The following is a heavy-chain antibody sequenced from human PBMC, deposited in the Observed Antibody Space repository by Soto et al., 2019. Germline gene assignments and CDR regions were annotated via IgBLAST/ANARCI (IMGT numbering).Heavy chain of an antibody. Sequence: QVQLVQSGAEVKKPGASVKVSCRASGYSFSSYDINWVRQATGQGLEWLGWMNPNSGDTGYAQKFQGRVTLTRDTSTSTAYMELSRLRSEDTAVYFCARNPATTGDFYYWGQGTLVTVSS. CDR1: GYSFSSYD. CDR3: ARNPATTGDFYY. D-gene: IGHD1-1*01. CDR2: MNPNSGDT. J-gene: IGHJ4*02. V-gene: IGHV1-8*01.